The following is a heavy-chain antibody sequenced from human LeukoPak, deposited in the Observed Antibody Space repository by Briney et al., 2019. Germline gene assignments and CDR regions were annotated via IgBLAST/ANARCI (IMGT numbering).Heavy chain of an antibody. Sequence: SETLSLTCTVSGGSISYYYWSWIRQPAGKGLEWIGRIYSSGSTTYNPSLKSRVTMSVDTAKNQFSLILSSVTAADTAVYYCARDRGDLGNFDYWGQGTLVTVSP. V-gene: IGHV4-4*07. D-gene: IGHD3-10*01. CDR2: IYSSGST. J-gene: IGHJ4*02. CDR3: ARDRGDLGNFDY. CDR1: GGSISYYY.